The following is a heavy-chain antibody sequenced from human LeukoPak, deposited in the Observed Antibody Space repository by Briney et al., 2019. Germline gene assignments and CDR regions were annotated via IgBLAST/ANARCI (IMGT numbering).Heavy chain of an antibody. J-gene: IGHJ4*02. V-gene: IGHV3-23*01. CDR1: GFTFSNYA. D-gene: IGHD4-11*01. CDR2: ISYSGDST. Sequence: GGSLRLSCAASGFTFSNYAMSWVRKAPGKGLEWVSAISYSGDSTYYADSVKGRFTISRDNSKNTLYLQMNSLRAEDTAVYYCAKRSTVPYFDYWGQGTLATVSS. CDR3: AKRSTVPYFDY.